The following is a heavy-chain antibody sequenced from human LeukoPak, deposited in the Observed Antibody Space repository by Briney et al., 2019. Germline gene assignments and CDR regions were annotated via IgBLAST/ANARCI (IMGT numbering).Heavy chain of an antibody. CDR3: ARDPAWDGDYDGNENNWFDP. J-gene: IGHJ5*02. CDR1: GYTFTSYG. CDR2: ISAYNGNA. V-gene: IGHV1-18*01. Sequence: ASVKVSCKASGYTFTSYGISWVRQAPGQGLVWMGWISAYNGNANYAQKLQGRVTMTTDTSTSTAYMELRSLRSDDTAVYYCARDPAWDGDYDGNENNWFDPWGQGTLVTVSS. D-gene: IGHD4-17*01.